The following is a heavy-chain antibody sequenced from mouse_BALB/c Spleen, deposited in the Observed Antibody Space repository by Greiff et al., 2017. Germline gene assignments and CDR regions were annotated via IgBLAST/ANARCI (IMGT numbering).Heavy chain of an antibody. D-gene: IGHD1-1*01. V-gene: IGHV5-6-5*01. CDR1: GFTFSSYG. CDR3: ARDYGSSYAMDD. CDR2: ISSGGST. Sequence: EVMLVESGGDLVKPGGSLKLSCAASGFTFSSYGMSWVRQTPDKRLEWVATISSGGSTYYPDSVKGRFTISRDNARNILYLQMSSLRSEDTAMYYCARDYGSSYAMDDWGQGTSVTVSS. J-gene: IGHJ4*01.